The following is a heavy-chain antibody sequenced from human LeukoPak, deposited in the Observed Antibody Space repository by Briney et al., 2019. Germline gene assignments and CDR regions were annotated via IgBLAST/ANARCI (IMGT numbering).Heavy chain of an antibody. CDR2: IYTSGST. D-gene: IGHD6-19*01. J-gene: IGHJ4*02. Sequence: PSETLSLTCTVSGGSISSYYWIWIRQPAGKGLEWIGRIYTSGSTNYNPSLKSRVTMSVDTSKNQLSLKLSSVTAADTAVYYCARSLSSGWYEGYYFDYWGQGTLVTVSS. V-gene: IGHV4-4*07. CDR3: ARSLSSGWYEGYYFDY. CDR1: GGSISSYY.